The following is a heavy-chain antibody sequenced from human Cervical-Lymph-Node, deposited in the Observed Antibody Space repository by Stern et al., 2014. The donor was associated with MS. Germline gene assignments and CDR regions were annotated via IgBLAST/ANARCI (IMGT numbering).Heavy chain of an antibody. Sequence: EVQLVESGAEVKKPGESLKISCKGSGYTFTNNWIAWVRQMPGKGLEWMGIIYPDDSDIRYSPSLQGQVTISADKSISTASLPWSSLKAADSAVYYCARHPPRRKWDDPNYGMDVWGQGTTVTVSS. CDR2: IYPDDSDI. J-gene: IGHJ6*02. CDR1: GYTFTNNW. D-gene: IGHD1-1*01. CDR3: ARHPPRRKWDDPNYGMDV. V-gene: IGHV5-51*01.